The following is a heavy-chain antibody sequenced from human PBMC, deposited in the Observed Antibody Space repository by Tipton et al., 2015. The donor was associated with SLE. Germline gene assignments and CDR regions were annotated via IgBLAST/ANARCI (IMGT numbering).Heavy chain of an antibody. V-gene: IGHV4-30-2*01. D-gene: IGHD2-15*01. CDR2: IYHSGST. CDR1: GGSIRSGGYS. Sequence: LRLSCAVSGGSIRSGGYSWSWIRQPPGKGLEWIGYIYHSGSTYYNPSLKSRVTISVDTSKNQFSLKLSSVTAADTAVYYCARGKDIVVARDAFDIWGQGTMVTVSS. J-gene: IGHJ3*02. CDR3: ARGKDIVVARDAFDI.